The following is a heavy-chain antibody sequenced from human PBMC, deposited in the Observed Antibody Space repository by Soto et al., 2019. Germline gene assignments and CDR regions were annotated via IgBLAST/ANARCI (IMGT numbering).Heavy chain of an antibody. J-gene: IGHJ3*02. CDR1: GGSISSGGYY. Sequence: QVQLQESGPGLVKPSQTLSLTCTVSGGSISSGGYYWSWIRQHPGKGLEWIGYIYYSGSTYYNPSLKGRVTISVDTSKNQFSLKLSSVTAADTAVYYCARESRGYCSGGSCYGYAFDIWGQGTMVTVSS. CDR3: ARESRGYCSGGSCYGYAFDI. D-gene: IGHD2-15*01. V-gene: IGHV4-31*03. CDR2: IYYSGST.